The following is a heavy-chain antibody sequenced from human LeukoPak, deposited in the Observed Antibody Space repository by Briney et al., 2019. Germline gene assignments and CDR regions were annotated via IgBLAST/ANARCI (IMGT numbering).Heavy chain of an antibody. CDR1: GFTFSNYC. J-gene: IGHJ5*02. CDR2: ISSSSSCI. CDR3: AGGPVAAVTNWFDP. Sequence: GGSLRLSCAASGFTFSNYCMNWVRQAPGKGLEWVSSISSSSSCIYYADSVRGRFTISRDNAKNSLYLQMNSLRAEDTAVYYCAGGPVAAVTNWFDPWGQGTLVTVSS. D-gene: IGHD2-15*01. V-gene: IGHV3-21*01.